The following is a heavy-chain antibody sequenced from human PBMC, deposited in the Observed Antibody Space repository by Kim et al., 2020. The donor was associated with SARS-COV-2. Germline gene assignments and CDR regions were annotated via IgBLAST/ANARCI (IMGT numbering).Heavy chain of an antibody. CDR1: GYSFTSYW. V-gene: IGHV5-51*01. D-gene: IGHD2-15*01. CDR2: IYPGDSDT. Sequence: GESLKISCKGSGYSFTSYWIGWVRQMPGKGLEWMGIIYPGDSDTRYSPYFQGQVTISADKSISTAYLQWSSLKASDTAMYYCATSGRYCSGGSCYGSWFDPRGQGTLVTVSS. CDR3: ATSGRYCSGGSCYGSWFDP. J-gene: IGHJ5*02.